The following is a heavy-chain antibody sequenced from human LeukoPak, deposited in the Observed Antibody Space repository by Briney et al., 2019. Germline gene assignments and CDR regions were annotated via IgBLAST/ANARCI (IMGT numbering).Heavy chain of an antibody. Sequence: SETLSLTCTVSGYSISSGNYWGWIRQPPGKGLEWMGSIDHSGSIYYNPSLKSRVTISVDTSKNQFSLKVSSVTAADTAVYYRARGVPAAGGYYDYWGQGTLVTVSS. CDR3: ARGVPAAGGYYDY. J-gene: IGHJ4*02. V-gene: IGHV4-38-2*02. CDR2: IDHSGSI. D-gene: IGHD2-2*01. CDR1: GYSISSGNY.